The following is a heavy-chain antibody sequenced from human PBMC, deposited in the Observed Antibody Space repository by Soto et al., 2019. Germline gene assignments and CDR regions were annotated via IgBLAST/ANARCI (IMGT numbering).Heavy chain of an antibody. D-gene: IGHD2-21*02. CDR3: ASINIVVVTDIQSDAFDI. V-gene: IGHV3-30-3*01. J-gene: IGHJ3*02. CDR2: ISYDGSNK. Sequence: GGSLRLSCAASGFTFSSYAMHWVRQAPGKGLEWVAVISYDGSNKYYADSVKGRFTISRDNSKNTLYLQMNSLRAEDTAVYYCASINIVVVTDIQSDAFDIWGQGTMVTVS. CDR1: GFTFSSYA.